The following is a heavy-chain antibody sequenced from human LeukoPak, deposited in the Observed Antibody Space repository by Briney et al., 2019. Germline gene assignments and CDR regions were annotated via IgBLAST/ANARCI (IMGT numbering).Heavy chain of an antibody. CDR2: IRYDGSNK. D-gene: IGHD1-7*01. V-gene: IGHV3-30*02. CDR3: AKDQASQTTHYYYYMDV. Sequence: GGSLRLSCAASGFTFSSYGMHWVRQAPGKGLEWVAFIRYDGSNKYYADSVKGRFTISRDNSKNTLYLQMNSLRAEDTAVYYCAKDQASQTTHYYYYMDVWGKGTTVTVSS. J-gene: IGHJ6*03. CDR1: GFTFSSYG.